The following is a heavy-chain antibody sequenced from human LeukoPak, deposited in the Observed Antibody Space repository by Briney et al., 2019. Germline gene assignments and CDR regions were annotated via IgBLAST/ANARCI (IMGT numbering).Heavy chain of an antibody. Sequence: SETLSLTCTVSGGSISSGSYYWSWIRQPAGKGLEWIGRIYTSGSTNYNPSLKSRVTISVDTSKNQFSLKLSSVTAADTAVYYCASRAAAGMVRDAFDIWGQGTMVTVSS. D-gene: IGHD6-13*01. CDR3: ASRAAAGMVRDAFDI. V-gene: IGHV4-61*02. CDR2: IYTSGST. J-gene: IGHJ3*02. CDR1: GGSISSGSYY.